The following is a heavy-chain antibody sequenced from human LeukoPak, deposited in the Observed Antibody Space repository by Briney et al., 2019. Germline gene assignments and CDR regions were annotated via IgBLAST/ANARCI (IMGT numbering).Heavy chain of an antibody. CDR3: ARTANYYYNYMDV. CDR2: IYYTGNT. Sequence: SETLSLTCTVSGDSITGYYWGWIRQPPGKGLEWIGNIYYTGNTYYNASLKSRVTISVDTSKNQFSLKLSSVTAADTAVYYCARTANYYYNYMDVWGKGTTVTVSS. CDR1: GDSITGYY. V-gene: IGHV4-39*07. J-gene: IGHJ6*03.